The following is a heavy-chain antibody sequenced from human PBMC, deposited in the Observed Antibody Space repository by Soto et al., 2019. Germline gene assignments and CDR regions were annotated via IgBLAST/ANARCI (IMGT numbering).Heavy chain of an antibody. CDR1: GYTFTSYD. V-gene: IGHV1-8*01. Sequence: QVQLVQSGAEVKKPGASVKVSCKASGYTFTSYDINWVRQATGQGLEWMGWMNPNSGNTGYAQKCQGRVTMTRSTSISTAHMELSSLRSEDTAVYYCARGDGWLLLLGGSWFDPWGQGTLVTVSS. J-gene: IGHJ5*02. CDR3: ARGDGWLLLLGGSWFDP. D-gene: IGHD3-22*01. CDR2: MNPNSGNT.